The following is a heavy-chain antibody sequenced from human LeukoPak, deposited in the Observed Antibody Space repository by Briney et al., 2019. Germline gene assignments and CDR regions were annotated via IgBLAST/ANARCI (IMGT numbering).Heavy chain of an antibody. CDR1: GGSISSSSYY. CDR3: ARRNMWGWFDP. CDR2: MFYSGHT. Sequence: PSETLSLTCTVSGGSISSSSYYWGWIRQPPGRGLEWIGSMFYSGHTYYNPSLKSRVTMSIDTSKNQLSLNLSSVTAADTAVYYCARRNMWGWFDPWGQGTLGIVSS. V-gene: IGHV4-39*01. J-gene: IGHJ5*02. D-gene: IGHD1-26*01.